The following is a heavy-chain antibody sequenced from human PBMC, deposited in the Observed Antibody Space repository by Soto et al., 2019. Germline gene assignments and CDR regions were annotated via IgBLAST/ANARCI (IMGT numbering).Heavy chain of an antibody. V-gene: IGHV4-34*01. Sequence: QVQLQQWGAGLLKPSETLSLTCAVYGGSFSPYFCSWIRQPPGKGLEWSGEINHSGSTNYNPSLTRRATLSVDTSKNQVSLKLTSVTAADTAVYYCARLASGWQYYYFDFWGRGTPVTVSS. CDR1: GGSFSPYF. CDR3: ARLASGWQYYYFDF. CDR2: INHSGST. D-gene: IGHD6-19*01. J-gene: IGHJ2*01.